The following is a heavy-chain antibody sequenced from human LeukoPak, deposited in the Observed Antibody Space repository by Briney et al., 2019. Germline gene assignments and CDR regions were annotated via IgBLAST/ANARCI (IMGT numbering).Heavy chain of an antibody. CDR2: IYSGGST. J-gene: IGHJ4*02. CDR3: ARERFRSGWYDY. V-gene: IGHV3-53*01. D-gene: IGHD6-19*01. CDR1: GFTVSSNY. Sequence: GGSLRLSCAASGFTVSSNYMSWVRQAPGKGLERVSVIYSGGSTYYADSVTGRFTISRDNSKNTLYLQMNSLRAEDTAVYYCARERFRSGWYDYWGQGTLVTVSS.